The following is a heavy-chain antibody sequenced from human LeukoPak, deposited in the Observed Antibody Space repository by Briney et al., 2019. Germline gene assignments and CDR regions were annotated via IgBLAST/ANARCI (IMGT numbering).Heavy chain of an antibody. D-gene: IGHD6-13*01. CDR3: ARDQTPTYSSSWYRGEYYFDY. J-gene: IGHJ4*02. CDR2: ISYDGSNK. CDR1: GFTFSSYA. Sequence: PGGSLRLSCAASGFTFSSYAMHWVRQAPGKGLEWVAVISYDGSNKYYADSVKGRFTISRDNSKNTLYLQMNSLRAEDTAVYYCARDQTPTYSSSWYRGEYYFDYWGQGTLVTVSS. V-gene: IGHV3-30*04.